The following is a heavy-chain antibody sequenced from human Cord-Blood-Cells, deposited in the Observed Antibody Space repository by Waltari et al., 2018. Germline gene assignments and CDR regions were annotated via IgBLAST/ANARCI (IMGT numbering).Heavy chain of an antibody. CDR2: FDPEDGET. CDR3: ATGVVVPAATTYYYYGMDV. J-gene: IGHJ6*02. D-gene: IGHD2-2*01. V-gene: IGHV1-24*01. Sequence: QVQLVQSGAEVKKPGASVKVSCKVSGYTLTELSIHWVRQAPGHGLEWMGGFDPEDGETIYAQKFQGRVNMTEDTSTDTAYMELSSLRSEDTAVYYCATGVVVPAATTYYYYGMDVWGQGTTVTVSS. CDR1: GYTLTELS.